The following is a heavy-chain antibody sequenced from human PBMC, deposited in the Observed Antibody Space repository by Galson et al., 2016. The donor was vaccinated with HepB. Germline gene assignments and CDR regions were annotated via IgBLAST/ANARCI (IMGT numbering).Heavy chain of an antibody. CDR2: INPSGGST. CDR1: GYTFTTYY. Sequence: SVKVSCKASGYTFTTYYIHWVRQAPGQGLEWMGIINPSGGSTSYAQKFQGRVTMTRDTSTSTVYMELNSLRSDDTAVYFCARGVSGHDWDWFDPWGQGTLVTVSS. CDR3: ARGVSGHDWDWFDP. V-gene: IGHV1-46*01. D-gene: IGHD5-12*01. J-gene: IGHJ5*02.